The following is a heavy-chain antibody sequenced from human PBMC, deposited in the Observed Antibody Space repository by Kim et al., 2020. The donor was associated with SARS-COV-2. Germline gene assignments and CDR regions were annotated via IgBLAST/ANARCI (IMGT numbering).Heavy chain of an antibody. CDR1: GGSISSSSYY. CDR3: ARHFLPASRSRSKRGGGGFDP. Sequence: SETLSLTCTVSGGSISSSSYYWGWIRQPPGKGLEWIGSIYYSGSTYYNPSLKSRVTISVDTSKNQFSLKLSSVTAADTAVYYCARHFLPASRSRSKRGGGGFDPWGQGTLVTVSS. V-gene: IGHV4-39*01. CDR2: IYYSGST. J-gene: IGHJ5*02. D-gene: IGHD2-15*01.